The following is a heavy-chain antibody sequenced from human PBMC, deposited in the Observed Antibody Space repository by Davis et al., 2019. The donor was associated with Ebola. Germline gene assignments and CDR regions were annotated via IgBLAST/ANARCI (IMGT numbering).Heavy chain of an antibody. V-gene: IGHV4-39*01. CDR1: GDSIGSSSYY. Sequence: MPSETLSLTCTVSGDSIGSSSYYWGWIRQPPGKGLEWIGSIYYSGSTYYNPSLKSRVTISVDTSKNQFSLKLSSVTAADTAVYYCARHPDYGGKWGYYGMDVWGQGTTVTVSS. D-gene: IGHD4-23*01. CDR2: IYYSGST. J-gene: IGHJ6*02. CDR3: ARHPDYGGKWGYYGMDV.